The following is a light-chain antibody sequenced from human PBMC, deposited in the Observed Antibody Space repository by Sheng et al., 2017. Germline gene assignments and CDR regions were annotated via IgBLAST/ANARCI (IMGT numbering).Light chain of an antibody. CDR2: DAS. CDR3: QQYNNWPLT. J-gene: IGKJ4*01. CDR1: QSVSSY. V-gene: IGKV3-15*01. Sequence: EIVLTQSPATLSLSPGERATLSCRASQSVSSYLGWYQQKPGQAPRLLIYDASNRAAGIPARFSGSGSGTEFTLTISSLQSEDFAVYYCQQYNNWPLTFGGGTKVEIK.